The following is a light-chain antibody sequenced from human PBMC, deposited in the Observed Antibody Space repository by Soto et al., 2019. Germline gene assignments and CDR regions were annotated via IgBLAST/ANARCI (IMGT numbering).Light chain of an antibody. CDR2: EVS. CDR1: SSDVGGYNY. J-gene: IGLJ3*02. CDR3: SSYTSSSTFV. Sequence: SALTQPASVSGSPGQSITISCTGTSSDVGGYNYVSWYQQHPGKAPKLMIYEVSNRPSGVSNRFSGSKSGNTASLTISGLQAEDEADYYCSSYTSSSTFVFGGGTKVTVL. V-gene: IGLV2-14*01.